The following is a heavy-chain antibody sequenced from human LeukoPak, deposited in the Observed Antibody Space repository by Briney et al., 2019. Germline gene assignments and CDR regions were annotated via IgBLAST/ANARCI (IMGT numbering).Heavy chain of an antibody. V-gene: IGHV4-59*08. J-gene: IGHJ5*02. CDR2: IYYGVSP. CDR3: ARLLADNWFDP. Sequence: MTSETLSLTCTVSGGPISSYYWSWIRQPPGKGLEWIGYIYYGVSPNYNPSLKSRVTISLDTSKKQISLKVRSVTAADTAIYYCARLLADNWFDPWGQGTLVTVSS. CDR1: GGPISSYY. D-gene: IGHD6-13*01.